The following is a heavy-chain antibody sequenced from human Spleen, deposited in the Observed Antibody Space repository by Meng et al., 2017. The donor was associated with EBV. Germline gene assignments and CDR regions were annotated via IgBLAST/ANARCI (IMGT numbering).Heavy chain of an antibody. V-gene: IGHV3-66*01. D-gene: IGHD6-19*01. Sequence: VQLVESGGGLVKPGGSLRLSCAASGFTVSSNYMSWVRQAPVKGLEWVSIIYSGGSTYYRDSVKGRFTISRDNSKNTLYLQMNSLRAEDTAVYYCARGEQWLGPDYWGQGTLVTVAS. J-gene: IGHJ4*02. CDR3: ARGEQWLGPDY. CDR1: GFTVSSNY. CDR2: IYSGGST.